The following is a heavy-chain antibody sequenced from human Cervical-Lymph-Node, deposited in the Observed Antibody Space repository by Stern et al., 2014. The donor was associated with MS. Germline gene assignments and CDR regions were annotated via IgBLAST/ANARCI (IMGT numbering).Heavy chain of an antibody. CDR1: GYSVSTNY. D-gene: IGHD6-19*01. CDR2: IYSGGST. V-gene: IGHV3-53*01. J-gene: IGHJ4*02. Sequence: VQLVQSGGGLIQPGGSLRLSCAVSGYSVSTNYMSWIRQAPGKGLEWVAVIYSGGSTYHADSVRGRFTISRDNARNTLSLQMDSLRAEDTAVYYCIAVAGNAYWGQGTLVTVSS. CDR3: IAVAGNAY.